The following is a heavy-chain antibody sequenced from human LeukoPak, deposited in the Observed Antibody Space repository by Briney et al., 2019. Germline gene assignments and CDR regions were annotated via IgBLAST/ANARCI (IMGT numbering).Heavy chain of an antibody. D-gene: IGHD4-17*01. J-gene: IGHJ3*02. V-gene: IGHV3-13*01. CDR2: IGTAGDT. Sequence: PGGSLRLSCAAPGFTFSSYDMHWVRQATGKGLEWVSAIGTAGDTYYPGSVKGRFTISRENAKNSLYLQMNSLRAGDTAVYYCARGLYGDYRHDAFDIWGQGTMVTVSS. CDR3: ARGLYGDYRHDAFDI. CDR1: GFTFSSYD.